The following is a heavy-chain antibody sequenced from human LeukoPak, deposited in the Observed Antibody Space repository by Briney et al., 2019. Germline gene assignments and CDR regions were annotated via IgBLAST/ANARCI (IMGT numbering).Heavy chain of an antibody. J-gene: IGHJ4*02. Sequence: QPGGSLRLSCAASGFTFSSYAMSWVRQAPGKGLEWVSAISGSGGSTYYADSVKGRFTISRDNSKNTLYLQMNSLRAEDTAVYYCARDQAYCSGGSCPLDYWGQGTLVTVSS. D-gene: IGHD2-15*01. CDR2: ISGSGGST. CDR1: GFTFSSYA. V-gene: IGHV3-23*01. CDR3: ARDQAYCSGGSCPLDY.